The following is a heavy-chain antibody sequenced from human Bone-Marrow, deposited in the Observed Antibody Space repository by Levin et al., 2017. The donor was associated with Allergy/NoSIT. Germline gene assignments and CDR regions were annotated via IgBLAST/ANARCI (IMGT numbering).Heavy chain of an antibody. CDR1: GFSLTTRGMS. CDR2: IDWDGDK. V-gene: IGHV2-70*20. CDR3: ARGGAVFGLVVRGMDV. D-gene: IGHD3/OR15-3a*01. J-gene: IGHJ6*02. Sequence: SGPTLVKPTQTLTLTCTFSGFSLTTRGMSVSWVRQPPGKAPEWLAMIDWDGDKYYSTSLRTRLTVSKDTSNNQVVLTMTNMDPVDTATYYCARGGAVFGLVVRGMDVWGQGTTVTVSS.